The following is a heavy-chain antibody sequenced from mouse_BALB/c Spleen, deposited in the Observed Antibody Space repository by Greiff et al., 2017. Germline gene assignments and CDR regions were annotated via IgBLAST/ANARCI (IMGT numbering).Heavy chain of an antibody. Sequence: EVMLVESGGGLVQPGGSMKLSCVASGFTFSNYWMNWVRQSPEKGLEWVAEIRLKSNNYATHYAESVKGRFTISRDDSKSSVYLQMNNLRAEDTGIDYCTRPNSLLRLPFAYWGQGTLVTVSA. J-gene: IGHJ3*01. D-gene: IGHD1-2*01. CDR1: GFTFSNYW. V-gene: IGHV6-6*02. CDR2: IRLKSNNYAT. CDR3: TRPNSLLRLPFAY.